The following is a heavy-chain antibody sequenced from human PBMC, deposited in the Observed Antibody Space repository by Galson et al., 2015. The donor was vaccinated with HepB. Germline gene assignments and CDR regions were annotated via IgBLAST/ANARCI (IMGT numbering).Heavy chain of an antibody. CDR1: GFTFSSYW. CDR2: INSDGSST. J-gene: IGHJ3*02. CDR3: ARDYSSSWSGALYAFDI. Sequence: SLRLSCAASGFTFSSYWMHWVRQAPGKGLVWVSRINSDGSSTSYADSVKGRFTISRDYAKNTLYLQMNSLRAEDTAVYYCARDYSSSWSGALYAFDIWGQGTMVTVSS. V-gene: IGHV3-74*01. D-gene: IGHD6-13*01.